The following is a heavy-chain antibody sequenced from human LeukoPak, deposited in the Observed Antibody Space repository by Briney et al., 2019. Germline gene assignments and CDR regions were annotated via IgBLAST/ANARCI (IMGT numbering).Heavy chain of an antibody. CDR1: GFTFSNAW. V-gene: IGHV3-15*01. D-gene: IGHD3-22*01. J-gene: IGHJ4*02. CDR3: TTDYYDSSGYVF. Sequence: GGSLRLSCAASGFTFSNAWMSWVRQAPGKGLEWVGRIKSKTDGGTTDYAAPVKGRFTISRDDSKNTLYLQMNSLKTEDTAVYFCTTDYYDSSGYVFWGQGTLVTVSS. CDR2: IKSKTDGGTT.